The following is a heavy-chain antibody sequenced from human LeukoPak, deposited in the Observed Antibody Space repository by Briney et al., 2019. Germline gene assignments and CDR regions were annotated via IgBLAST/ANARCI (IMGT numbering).Heavy chain of an antibody. Sequence: SETLSLTCTVSGGSISSYYWSWIRQPPGKGLEWIGDIYYSGSTNYNPSLKSRVTISVDTSKNQFSLKLSSVTAAATAAYYSASSRGWRTDAFAIWGQGTMVTVSS. J-gene: IGHJ3*02. CDR1: GGSISSYY. V-gene: IGHV4-59*08. CDR3: ASSRGWRTDAFAI. CDR2: IYYSGST. D-gene: IGHD1-26*01.